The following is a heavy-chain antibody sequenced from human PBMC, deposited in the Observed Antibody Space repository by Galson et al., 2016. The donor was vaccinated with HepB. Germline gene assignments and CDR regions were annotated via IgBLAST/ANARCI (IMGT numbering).Heavy chain of an antibody. CDR3: ASAPSRGV. V-gene: IGHV3-66*01. J-gene: IGHJ6*02. D-gene: IGHD3-10*01. CDR2: IYSGGAT. CDR1: GFTFSTYA. Sequence: SLRLSCAASGFTFSTYAMSWVRQAPGKGLEWVSVIYSGGATKYADTVKGRFTISRDDSKNTQYLQMDNLRAEDTALYYCASAPSRGVWGQGTTVTVSS.